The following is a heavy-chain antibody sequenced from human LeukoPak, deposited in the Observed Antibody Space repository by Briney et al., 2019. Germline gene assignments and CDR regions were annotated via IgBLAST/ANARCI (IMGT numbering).Heavy chain of an antibody. CDR3: ARSPCGGDCYPPYYFDY. J-gene: IGHJ4*02. CDR1: GGSISRFY. CDR2: IYYTGST. V-gene: IGHV4-59*07. Sequence: SDTLSLTCSVSGGSISRFYWNWIRQPPGKGLEWIGYIYYTGSTKSNPSLKSRVTISVDTSKNQFSLKLSSVTAADTAVYYCARSPCGGDCYPPYYFDYWGQGTLVTVSS. D-gene: IGHD2-21*02.